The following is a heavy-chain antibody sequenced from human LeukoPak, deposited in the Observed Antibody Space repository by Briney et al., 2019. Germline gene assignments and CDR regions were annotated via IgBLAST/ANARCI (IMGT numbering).Heavy chain of an antibody. Sequence: SETLSLTCAVHGGSLSSYYCSWIRQPPGKGLEWIGHITHIGSTNYNPSLKNRVTASVDASKTQYPLKLSPVTAADTAVYYCTYTGWYKVPDYWGQGTLVTVSS. J-gene: IGHJ4*02. V-gene: IGHV4-34*01. CDR2: ITHIGST. CDR3: TYTGWYKVPDY. D-gene: IGHD6-19*01. CDR1: GGSLSSYY.